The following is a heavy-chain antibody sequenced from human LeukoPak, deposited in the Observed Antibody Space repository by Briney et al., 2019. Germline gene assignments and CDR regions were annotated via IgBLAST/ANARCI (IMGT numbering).Heavy chain of an antibody. V-gene: IGHV3-23*01. CDR1: GFTVSSNY. Sequence: GGSLRLSCAASGFTVSSNYMSWVRQAPGKGLEWVSAISGSGVTTHYAGSVKGRLSISRDNSKNTLYLQMNSLRAEDTALYYCAKKVVVGATSPYSDFQDWGQGTLVTVSS. J-gene: IGHJ1*01. D-gene: IGHD1-26*01. CDR2: ISGSGVTT. CDR3: AKKVVVGATSPYSDFQD.